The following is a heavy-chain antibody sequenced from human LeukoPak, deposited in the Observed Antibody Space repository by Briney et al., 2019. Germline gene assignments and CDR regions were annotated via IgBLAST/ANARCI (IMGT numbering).Heavy chain of an antibody. V-gene: IGHV3-23*01. Sequence: GGSLRLSCVASGFTFSSYAMSWVRQAPGKGLEWVSAITGSGDTTYYADSVKGRFTISRDNSKNTLYLQMNSLRAEDTAVYYCADFAATASGYWGQGTLVTVSS. CDR1: GFTFSSYA. J-gene: IGHJ4*02. D-gene: IGHD5-18*01. CDR3: ADFAATASGY. CDR2: ITGSGDTT.